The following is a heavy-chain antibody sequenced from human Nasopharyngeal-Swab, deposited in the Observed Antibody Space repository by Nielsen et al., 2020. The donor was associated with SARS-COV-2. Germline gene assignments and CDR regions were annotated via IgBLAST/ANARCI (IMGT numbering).Heavy chain of an antibody. Sequence: GGSLRLSCAASGFTFSSYSMNWVRQAPGKGLEWVSSISSSSSYIYYADSVKGRFTISRDNAKNSLYLQMNSLRAEDTAVYYCARGEATAGHQYYYGMDVWGQGTTVTVSS. CDR1: GFTFSSYS. J-gene: IGHJ6*02. V-gene: IGHV3-21*01. CDR2: ISSSSSYI. CDR3: ARGEATAGHQYYYGMDV. D-gene: IGHD1-14*01.